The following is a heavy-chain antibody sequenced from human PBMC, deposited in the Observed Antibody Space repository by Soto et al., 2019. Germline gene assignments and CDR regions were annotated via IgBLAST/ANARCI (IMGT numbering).Heavy chain of an antibody. CDR1: GFTVSSSY. V-gene: IGHV3-53*02. J-gene: IGHJ4*02. Sequence: EVQLVETGGGLIQPGGSLRLSCAASGFTVSSSYMSWVRQAPGRGLEWVSTIFSGGTTHYADSVQGRFTISRDSSKNTLFLHLNSLRAEDTAIYYCARETVPPSYHYYDCWGQGTQVTVSS. CDR2: IFSGGTT. CDR3: ARETVPPSYHYYDC. D-gene: IGHD2-2*02.